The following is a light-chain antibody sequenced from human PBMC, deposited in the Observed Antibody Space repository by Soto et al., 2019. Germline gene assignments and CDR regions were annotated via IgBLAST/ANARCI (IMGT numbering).Light chain of an antibody. CDR3: QQYGSSVT. J-gene: IGKJ5*01. V-gene: IGKV3-20*01. Sequence: EIVLTQSPGTLSLSPGERATLSCRASQSVSGSYLAWYQQKPGQAPRLLIYGASTRATGIPGRFSGSGSGTDFTLTISRLEPEDFAVYYCQQYGSSVTFGQGTRLEIK. CDR1: QSVSGSY. CDR2: GAS.